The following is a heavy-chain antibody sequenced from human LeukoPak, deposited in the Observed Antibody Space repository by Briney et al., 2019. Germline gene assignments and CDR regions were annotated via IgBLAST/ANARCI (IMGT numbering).Heavy chain of an antibody. V-gene: IGHV3-7*01. CDR3: AREHCSTTSYYFDY. Sequence: GGSRRRSCAASGFTFSRYWLSWGRQAPRLWLHWVANIKQDGSEKYYVDSVKGRFTISRDNAKNSLYLQMNSLRAEDTAVYYCAREHCSTTSYYFDYWGQGTLVTVSS. J-gene: IGHJ4*02. D-gene: IGHD2-2*01. CDR2: IKQDGSEK. CDR1: GFTFSRYW.